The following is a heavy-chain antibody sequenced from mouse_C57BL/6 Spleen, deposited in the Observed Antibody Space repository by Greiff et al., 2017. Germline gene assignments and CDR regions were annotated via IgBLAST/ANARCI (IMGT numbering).Heavy chain of an antibody. CDR3: ARYRGSSYVWYFDV. J-gene: IGHJ1*03. V-gene: IGHV1-75*01. D-gene: IGHD1-1*01. CDR1: GYTFTDYY. CDR2: IFPGSGST. Sequence: QVHVKQSGPELVKPGASVKISCKASGYTFTDYYINWVKQRPGQGLEWIGWIFPGSGSTYYNEKFKGKATLTVDKSSSTAYMLLSSLTSEDSAVYFCARYRGSSYVWYFDVWGTGTTVTVSS.